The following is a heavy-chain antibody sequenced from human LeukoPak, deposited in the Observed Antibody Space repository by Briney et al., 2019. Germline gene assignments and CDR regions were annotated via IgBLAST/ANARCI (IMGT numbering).Heavy chain of an antibody. J-gene: IGHJ4*02. Sequence: GASVKVSCKASGFTFTSSAMQWVRQARGQRLEWIGWIVVGSGNTNYAQKLQGRVTMTTDTSTSTAYMELRSLRSDDTAVYYCARNLIATNRHIVVVTAIGALGYWGQGTLVTVSS. CDR2: IVVGSGNT. CDR3: ARNLIATNRHIVVVTAIGALGY. V-gene: IGHV1-58*02. CDR1: GFTFTSSA. D-gene: IGHD2-21*02.